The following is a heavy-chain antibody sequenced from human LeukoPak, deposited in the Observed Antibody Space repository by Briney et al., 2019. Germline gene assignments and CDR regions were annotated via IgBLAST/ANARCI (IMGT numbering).Heavy chain of an antibody. D-gene: IGHD1-26*01. J-gene: IGHJ6*03. Sequence: PSETLSLTCTVSGGSITSYYWSWIRQPPGKGLEWIGYIYYSGSTNYNPSLKSRVTISVDTSKNQFSLKLSSVTAADTAVYYCARSGSYYNYYYYMDVWGKGTTVTVSS. CDR2: IYYSGST. CDR3: ARSGSYYNYYYYMDV. V-gene: IGHV4-59*01. CDR1: GGSITSYY.